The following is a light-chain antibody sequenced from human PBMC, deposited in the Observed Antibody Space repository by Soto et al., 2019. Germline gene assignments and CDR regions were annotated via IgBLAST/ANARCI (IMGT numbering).Light chain of an antibody. CDR1: QSVNSN. V-gene: IGKV3-15*01. Sequence: EIVMTQSPATLSVSPGERATLSCRASQSVNSNLAWYQQKPGQAPRLLIHGASTRATRIPVRFSGSGSGTEFTLSISSLQSEDFAVYYCQQYNNWPLGFGGGTMVEIK. J-gene: IGKJ4*01. CDR3: QQYNNWPLG. CDR2: GAS.